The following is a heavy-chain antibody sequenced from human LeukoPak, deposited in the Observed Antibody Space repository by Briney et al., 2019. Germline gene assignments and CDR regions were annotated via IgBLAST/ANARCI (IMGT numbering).Heavy chain of an antibody. CDR3: ARTKAVSGTQYYFDY. CDR1: GYSFASYW. V-gene: IGHV5-51*01. D-gene: IGHD6-19*01. Sequence: GESLKISCEGSGYSFASYWIAWVRQMPGKGLEWMGIIYPGDSDTRYSPSFQGQVTISADKSISTAYLQWSSLKASDTAMYYCARTKAVSGTQYYFDYWGQGTLVTVSP. J-gene: IGHJ4*02. CDR2: IYPGDSDT.